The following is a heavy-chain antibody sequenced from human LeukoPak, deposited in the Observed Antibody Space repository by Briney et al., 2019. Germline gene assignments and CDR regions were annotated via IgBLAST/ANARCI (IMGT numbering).Heavy chain of an antibody. CDR2: INPSSGGT. V-gene: IGHV1-2*02. CDR3: ARDRQQWLGYYFDY. CDR1: GYTFTGYY. J-gene: IGHJ4*02. Sequence: ASVKVSCKASGYTFTGYYMHWVRQAPGQGLEWMGWINPSSGGTNYAQKFQGRVTMTRDMSISTAYMELSRLRSDDTAVYYCARDRQQWLGYYFDYWGQGTLVTVSS. D-gene: IGHD6-19*01.